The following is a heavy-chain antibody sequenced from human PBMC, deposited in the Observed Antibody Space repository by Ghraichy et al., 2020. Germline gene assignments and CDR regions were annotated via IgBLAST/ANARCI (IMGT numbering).Heavy chain of an antibody. D-gene: IGHD6-13*01. Sequence: ESLNISCTVSGGSISSYYWSWIRQPPGKGLEWIGYIYYSGSTNYNPSLKSRVTISVDTSNNQFSLKLSSVTAADTAVYYCARRAAATNYFDYWGQGTLVTVSS. J-gene: IGHJ4*02. CDR2: IYYSGST. CDR1: GGSISSYY. V-gene: IGHV4-59*08. CDR3: ARRAAATNYFDY.